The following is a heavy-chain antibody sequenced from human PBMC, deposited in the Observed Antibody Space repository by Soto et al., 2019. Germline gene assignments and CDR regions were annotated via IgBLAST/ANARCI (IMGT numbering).Heavy chain of an antibody. Sequence: QVELVQSGAEVKKPGASVKVSCKASGYTFPSSTISWLRQAPGQGLEWMGWINAYNGDTKYAHRRQGRGTMSTATSTNTAYLELASLTSDDTAIYYCASANYGDSDYWGQGTLVTVSS. CDR3: ASANYGDSDY. CDR1: GYTFPSST. CDR2: INAYNGDT. J-gene: IGHJ4*02. D-gene: IGHD4-17*01. V-gene: IGHV1-18*01.